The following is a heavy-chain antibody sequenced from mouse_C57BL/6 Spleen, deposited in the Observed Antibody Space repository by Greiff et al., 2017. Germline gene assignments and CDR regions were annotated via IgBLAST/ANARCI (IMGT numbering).Heavy chain of an antibody. CDR3: ARAYDSNYVEDKGG. V-gene: IGHV1-61*01. CDR2: IYPSDSET. J-gene: IGHJ4*01. Sequence: QVQLQQPGAELVRPGSSVKLSCKASGYTFTSYWMAWVKQRPGQGLEWIGNIYPSDSETHYTQKFKDKVTLTVDKSSSTAYMQLSSLTSEDSAVYYCARAYDSNYVEDKGGWGQGTSVTVSS. D-gene: IGHD2-5*01. CDR1: GYTFTSYW.